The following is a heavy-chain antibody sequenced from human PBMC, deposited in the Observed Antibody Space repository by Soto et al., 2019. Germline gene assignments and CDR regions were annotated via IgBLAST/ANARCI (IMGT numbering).Heavy chain of an antibody. D-gene: IGHD6-6*01. V-gene: IGHV3-33*01. CDR2: IWYDGSNK. CDR3: ARGLSSLRKYSSSPTPSVAFDI. CDR1: GFTFSSYG. J-gene: IGHJ3*02. Sequence: PGGSLRLSCAASGFTFSSYGMHWVRQAPGKGLEWVAVIWYDGSNKYYADSVKGRFTISRDNSKNTLYLQMNSLRAEDTAVYYCARGLSSLRKYSSSPTPSVAFDIWGHGTMVTVSS.